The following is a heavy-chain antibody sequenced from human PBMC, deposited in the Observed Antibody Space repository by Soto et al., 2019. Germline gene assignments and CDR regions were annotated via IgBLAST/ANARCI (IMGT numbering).Heavy chain of an antibody. D-gene: IGHD1-26*01. CDR1: GCTFSSYA. Sequence: SVKGSCKASGCTFSSYAISWVRQAAGQGLEWMGGIIPIFGTANYAQKFQGRVTITADESTSTAYMELSSLRSEDTAVYYCARVRAGATHDAFDIWGQGTMVTVSS. V-gene: IGHV1-69*01. CDR2: IIPIFGTA. CDR3: ARVRAGATHDAFDI. J-gene: IGHJ3*02.